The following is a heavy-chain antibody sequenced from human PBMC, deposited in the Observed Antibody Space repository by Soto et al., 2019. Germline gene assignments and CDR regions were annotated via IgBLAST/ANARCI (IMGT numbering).Heavy chain of an antibody. J-gene: IGHJ4*02. CDR1: GFTFSSYG. CDR3: AKDIDAVTMVRGVISGGY. CDR2: ISYDGSNK. V-gene: IGHV3-30*18. Sequence: RGGSLRLSCAASGFTFSSYGMHWVRQAPGKGLEWVAVISYDGSNKYYADSVKGRFTISRDNSKNTLYLQMNSLRAEDTAVYYYAKDIDAVTMVRGVISGGYWGQGTLVTVSS. D-gene: IGHD3-10*01.